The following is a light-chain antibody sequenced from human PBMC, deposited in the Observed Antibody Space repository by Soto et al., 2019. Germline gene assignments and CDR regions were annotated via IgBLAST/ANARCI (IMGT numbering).Light chain of an antibody. CDR2: DAS. Sequence: DIQMTQSPSSLSASVGDRVTIACQSSHDVSWNLNWFHQKPGEDPKFLIYDASNLERGVPSRFRGSGSETDFTLTNSSLQAEEVATDYCQQYSSMLSFGGWTEV. CDR3: QQYSSMLS. J-gene: IGKJ4*01. V-gene: IGKV1-33*01. CDR1: HDVSWN.